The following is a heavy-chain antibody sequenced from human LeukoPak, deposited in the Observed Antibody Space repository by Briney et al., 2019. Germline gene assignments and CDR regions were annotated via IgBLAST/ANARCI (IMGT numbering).Heavy chain of an antibody. Sequence: SETLSLTCTVSGGSISSGGYYWSWIRQHPGKGLEWIGYIYYSGSTYYNPSRKSRVTISVDTSKNQFSLKLSSVTAADTAVYYCAREAFGTSYNWFDPWGQGTLVTVSS. CDR2: IYYSGST. CDR3: AREAFGTSYNWFDP. J-gene: IGHJ5*02. V-gene: IGHV4-31*03. CDR1: GGSISSGGYY. D-gene: IGHD3-3*01.